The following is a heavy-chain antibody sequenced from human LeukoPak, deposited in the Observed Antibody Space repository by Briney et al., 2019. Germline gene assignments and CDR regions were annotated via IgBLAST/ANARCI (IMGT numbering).Heavy chain of an antibody. D-gene: IGHD2-15*01. CDR1: GFTFSSYG. J-gene: IGHJ3*02. Sequence: GGSLRLSCAASGFTFSSYGMSWVRQAPGKGLEWVSAISGSGGSTYYADSVKGRFTISRDNSKNTLYLQMNSLRAEDTAVYYCARDSGGLGAFDIWGQGTMVTVSS. CDR3: ARDSGGLGAFDI. V-gene: IGHV3-23*01. CDR2: ISGSGGST.